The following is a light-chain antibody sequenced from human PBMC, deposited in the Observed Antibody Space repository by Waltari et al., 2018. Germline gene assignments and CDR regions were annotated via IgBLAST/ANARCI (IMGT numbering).Light chain of an antibody. J-gene: IGLJ1*01. CDR2: RNS. V-gene: IGLV1-47*01. CDR1: SSSIGRNY. CDR3: AAWDDSLICPV. Sequence: QSVLTQPPSASGVPGQRVTISCSGSSSSIGRNYVYWYQHVPGTAPQLLIYRNSQRPSGVPDRFPGSKSGTSASLAISGLRSEDEAHYYCAAWDDSLICPVFGTGTKVSVL.